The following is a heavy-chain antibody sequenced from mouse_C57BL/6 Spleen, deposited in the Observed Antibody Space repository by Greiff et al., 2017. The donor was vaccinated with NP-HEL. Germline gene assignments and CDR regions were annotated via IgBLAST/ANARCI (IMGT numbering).Heavy chain of an antibody. CDR1: GFSFNTYA. V-gene: IGHV10-1*01. J-gene: IGHJ3*01. D-gene: IGHD2-4*01. Sequence: EVMLVESGGGLVQPKGSLKPSCAASGFSFNTYAMNWVRQAPGKGLEWVARIRSKSNNYATYYADSVKDRFTISRDDSESMLYLQMNNLKTEDTAMYYCVRQYYDYADSFAYWGQGTLVTVSA. CDR3: VRQYYDYADSFAY. CDR2: IRSKSNNYAT.